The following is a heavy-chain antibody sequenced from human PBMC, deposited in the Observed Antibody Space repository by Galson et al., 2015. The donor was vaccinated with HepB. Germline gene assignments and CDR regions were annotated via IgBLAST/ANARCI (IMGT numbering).Heavy chain of an antibody. V-gene: IGHV1-46*01. Sequence: SVKVSCKASGYTFTSHYMHWVRQAPGQGLEWMGIINPSGGSTSYAQKFQGRVTMTRDTSTSTVYMELSSLRSEDTAVYYCARASSGWSQGYGLDVWGQGTTVTVSS. D-gene: IGHD6-19*01. J-gene: IGHJ6*02. CDR3: ARASSGWSQGYGLDV. CDR2: INPSGGST. CDR1: GYTFTSHY.